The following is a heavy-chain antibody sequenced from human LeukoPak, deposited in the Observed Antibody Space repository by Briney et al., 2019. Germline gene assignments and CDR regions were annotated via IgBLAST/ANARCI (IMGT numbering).Heavy chain of an antibody. J-gene: IGHJ4*02. V-gene: IGHV3-48*01. CDR2: ISSSTSTI. Sequence: GGSLRLSCAASGFTFSTYSMNWVRQAPGKGLEWVSYISSSTSTIYYADSVKGRFTISRDNAKNSLYLQMNSLRAEDTAVYYCARDLSSGWYGLDYWGQGTLVTVSP. D-gene: IGHD6-19*01. CDR3: ARDLSSGWYGLDY. CDR1: GFTFSTYS.